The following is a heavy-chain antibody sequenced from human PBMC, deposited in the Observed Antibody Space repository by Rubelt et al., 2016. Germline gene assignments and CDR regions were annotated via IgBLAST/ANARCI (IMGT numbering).Heavy chain of an antibody. Sequence: QVQLQESGPGLVKSSETLSLTCTVSGFSISSGYFWGWIRQPPGKGLEWLGAIDHSGNTAYIPSLKSRVSISVDTAKKQSPLKMSAVTAADTAVYYCAGHDTGSFLFDFWGQGTLVAVSS. CDR1: GFSISSGYF. V-gene: IGHV4-38-2*02. CDR2: IDHSGNT. J-gene: IGHJ4*02. D-gene: IGHD1-26*01. CDR3: AGHDTGSFLFDF.